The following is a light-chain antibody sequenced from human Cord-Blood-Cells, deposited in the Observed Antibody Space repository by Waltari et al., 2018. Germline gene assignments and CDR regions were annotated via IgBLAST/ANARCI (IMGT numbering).Light chain of an antibody. Sequence: DIQMTQSPSSLSASVGDRVTITCRASQSISSYLNWYQQKPVKAPKLLIYAASSLQSGVPSRFSVSGSGTDFTLTISSLQPEDFATYYCQQSYSTPFTFGPGTKVDIK. V-gene: IGKV1-39*01. CDR2: AAS. CDR3: QQSYSTPFT. J-gene: IGKJ3*01. CDR1: QSISSY.